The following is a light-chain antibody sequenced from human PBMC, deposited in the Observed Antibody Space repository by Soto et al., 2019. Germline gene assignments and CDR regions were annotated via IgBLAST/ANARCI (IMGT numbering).Light chain of an antibody. Sequence: DIQMTQSPSTLSASVGDRVTITCRASQSLIDWLAWYQQKPGKAPQLLIYYASSLESGVPSRFRGSGSGTEYPLTIRSLQPDDFATYYYQQYNSYPYTFGQGTKLEIK. CDR3: QQYNSYPYT. CDR2: YAS. CDR1: QSLIDW. V-gene: IGKV1-5*01. J-gene: IGKJ2*01.